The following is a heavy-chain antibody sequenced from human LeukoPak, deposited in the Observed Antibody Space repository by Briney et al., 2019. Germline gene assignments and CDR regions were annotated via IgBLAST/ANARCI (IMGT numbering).Heavy chain of an antibody. D-gene: IGHD3-3*01. CDR3: ATVAPRWLLYN. CDR1: GFPFSGSW. V-gene: IGHV3-7*03. Sequence: GGSLRLSCVVSGFPFSGSWMTWVRQVPGKGLEWVANMKDDYIEKFYLDSVRGRFTISRDNTKNSLFLQMDSLRVEDTAVYYCATVAPRWLLYNWGQGTLVTVSS. CDR2: MKDDYIEK. J-gene: IGHJ4*02.